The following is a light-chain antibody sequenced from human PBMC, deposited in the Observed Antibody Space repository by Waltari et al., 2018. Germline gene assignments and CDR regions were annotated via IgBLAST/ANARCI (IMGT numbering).Light chain of an antibody. CDR3: EQYDGSVLT. CDR1: QAIGHNF. CDR2: GAS. V-gene: IGKV3-20*01. J-gene: IGKJ4*01. Sequence: IVLTQSPDTLSLSPGERATLSCRASQAIGHNFLVWYQQKPGQAPRLLIHGASRWATGVPDRFSGSGSGTDFALTISRLEVEDFAVYYCEQYDGSVLTFGGGTKLEIK.